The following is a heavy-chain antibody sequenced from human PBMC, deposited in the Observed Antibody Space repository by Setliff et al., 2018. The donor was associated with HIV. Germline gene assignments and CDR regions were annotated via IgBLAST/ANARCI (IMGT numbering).Heavy chain of an antibody. CDR2: ISAYNGNT. D-gene: IGHD6-19*01. J-gene: IGHJ3*02. V-gene: IGHV1-18*01. CDR1: GYTFTSYG. Sequence: ASVKVSCKASGYTFTSYGISWVRQAPGQGLEWMGWISAYNGNTNYAQKLQGRVTMTTDTSTSTAYMELRSLRSDDTAVYYCARDRRAVAGTPPDAFDIWGQGTMVTVSS. CDR3: ARDRRAVAGTPPDAFDI.